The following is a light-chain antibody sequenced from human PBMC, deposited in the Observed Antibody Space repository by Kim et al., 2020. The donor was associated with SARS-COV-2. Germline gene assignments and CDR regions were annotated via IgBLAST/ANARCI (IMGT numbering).Light chain of an antibody. CDR1: QSVGSH. CDR3: QQYNDWPRT. J-gene: IGKJ1*01. CDR2: AAS. V-gene: IGKV3-15*01. Sequence: EIVMTQSPATLSVSPGETATLSCRASQSVGSHLAWYQQRPGQPPRLLIYAASTRATRIPARFSGSGSGTEFILTINSLHSEHSAVYYCQQYNDWPRTFGQGTKVDIK.